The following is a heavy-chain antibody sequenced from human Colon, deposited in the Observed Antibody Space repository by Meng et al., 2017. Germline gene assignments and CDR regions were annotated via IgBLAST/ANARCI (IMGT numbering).Heavy chain of an antibody. V-gene: IGHV4-4*03. D-gene: IGHD4-17*01. J-gene: IGHJ5*02. CDR3: ARVNGDFDEAWFDP. Sequence: VPEQAPPPATLSRSSAVSGGALIRSDGWSWDRQPPGKGLEWLGEIYHSGSTNYNPSLKSRVTISVDKSKNQFSLKLSSVTAADTAIYYCARVNGDFDEAWFDPWGQGTLVTVSS. CDR2: IYHSGST. CDR1: GGALIRSDG.